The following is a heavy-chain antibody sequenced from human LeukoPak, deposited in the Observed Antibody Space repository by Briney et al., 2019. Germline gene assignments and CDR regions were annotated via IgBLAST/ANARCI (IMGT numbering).Heavy chain of an antibody. CDR1: GFTFSSYS. D-gene: IGHD1-26*01. CDR2: IRYDGSNK. V-gene: IGHV3-30*02. CDR3: AKXXSGSFPNGAFDX. Sequence: QAGGSLRLSCAASGFTFSSYSMNWVRQAPGKGLEWVAFIRYDGSNKYYADSVKGRFTISRDNSKNTLYLQMNSLRAEDTAVYYCAKXXSGSFPNGAFDXWGQGTMVTVSS. J-gene: IGHJ3*01.